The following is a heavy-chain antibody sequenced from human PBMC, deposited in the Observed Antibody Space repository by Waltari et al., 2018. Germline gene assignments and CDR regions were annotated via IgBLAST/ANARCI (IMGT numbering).Heavy chain of an antibody. CDR3: AKGAYTYGNAYFDY. CDR2: ISGDGAST. V-gene: IGHV3-23*01. CDR1: GFPVSTNA. Sequence: EVQLLESGEGVVQPGGSLRLSCAASGFPVSTNARSWVGQAPGKGLEWVSGISGDGASTYYADSVKGRFTISRDISKNTLYLQMSSLRAEDTAVYYCAKGAYTYGNAYFDYWGQGTLVTVSS. D-gene: IGHD5-18*01. J-gene: IGHJ4*02.